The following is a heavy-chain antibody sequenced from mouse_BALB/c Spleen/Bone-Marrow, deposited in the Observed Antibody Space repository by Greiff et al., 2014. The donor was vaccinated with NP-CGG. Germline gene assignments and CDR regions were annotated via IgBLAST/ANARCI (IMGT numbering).Heavy chain of an antibody. J-gene: IGHJ4*01. CDR1: GFNIKDTY. CDR2: IDPGNGNT. D-gene: IGHD2-3*01. CDR3: ARGLLQYYYAMDY. Sequence: VQLQQPGAELVKPGASVKLSCTASGFNIKDTYMHWVKQRPEQGLEWIGRIDPGNGNTKYDPKFQGKATITADTSSNTAYLQLSSLTSEDTAVYYCARGLLQYYYAMDYWGQGTSVTVSS. V-gene: IGHV14-3*02.